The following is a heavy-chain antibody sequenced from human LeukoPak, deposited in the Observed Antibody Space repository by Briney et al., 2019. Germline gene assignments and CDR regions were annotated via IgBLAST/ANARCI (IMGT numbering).Heavy chain of an antibody. CDR3: ARDVEEATGTTVLRTIDY. Sequence: PSETLSLTCAVYGGSFSGYYWSWIRQPPGKGLEWIGEINHSGSTNYNPSLKSRVTISVDTSKNQFSLKLSSVTAADTAVYYCARDVEEATGTTVLRTIDYWGQGTLVTVSS. V-gene: IGHV4-34*01. CDR2: INHSGST. CDR1: GGSFSGYY. D-gene: IGHD1-1*01. J-gene: IGHJ4*02.